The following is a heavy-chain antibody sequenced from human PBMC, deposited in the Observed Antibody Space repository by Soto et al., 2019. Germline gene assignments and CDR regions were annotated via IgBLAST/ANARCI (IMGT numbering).Heavy chain of an antibody. Sequence: QVQLVQSGAEVKKPGSSVKVSCKASGGTFRSYSISWVRQAPGQGLEWMGGIIPIFDITNYAQKFQGRVTMTADESKSTAYMELSMLRSDDTAVYYCARPDEGGYSSNHHYYYALDVWGQGTTVTV. CDR3: ARPDEGGYSSNHHYYYALDV. CDR1: GGTFRSYS. V-gene: IGHV1-69*01. D-gene: IGHD3-22*01. J-gene: IGHJ6*02. CDR2: IIPIFDIT.